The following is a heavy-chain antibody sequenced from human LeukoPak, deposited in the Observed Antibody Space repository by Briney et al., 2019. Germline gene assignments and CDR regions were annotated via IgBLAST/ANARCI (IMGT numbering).Heavy chain of an antibody. CDR1: GFIFSSYA. D-gene: IGHD6-25*01. Sequence: GGSLRLSCSVSGFIFSSYAMHWVRQAPGKGLEWVAVISYDGNDKYYADSVKGRFTISRDSSENTLSLQMSSLRIEDTAVYYCAREWGNSGFDYWGQGTLVTVSS. J-gene: IGHJ4*02. CDR2: ISYDGNDK. V-gene: IGHV3-30-3*01. CDR3: AREWGNSGFDY.